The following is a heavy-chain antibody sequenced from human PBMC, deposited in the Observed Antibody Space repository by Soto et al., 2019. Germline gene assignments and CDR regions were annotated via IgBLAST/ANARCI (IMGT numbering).Heavy chain of an antibody. J-gene: IGHJ3*02. CDR2: IYYSGST. Sequence: QVQLQESGPGLVKPSQTLSLTCTVSGGSISSWGYYWSWIRQHPGKGLEWIGYIYYSGSTYYTPSLKSRVNVSVDTSKNQFSLRLSSVTAADTAVYYCARAGDRGAFDIWGQGTMVTVSS. CDR1: GGSISSWGYY. CDR3: ARAGDRGAFDI. V-gene: IGHV4-31*03. D-gene: IGHD4-17*01.